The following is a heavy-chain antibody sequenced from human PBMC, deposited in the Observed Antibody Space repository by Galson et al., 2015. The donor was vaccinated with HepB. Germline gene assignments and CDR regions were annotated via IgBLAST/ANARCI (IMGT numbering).Heavy chain of an antibody. CDR3: ARNINWGSDY. CDR2: INPSDGSI. Sequence: SVKVSCKASGYTFTTYYVHWVRQAPGQGLEWMGIINPSDGSISHTQKFQGRITMTRDTSTSTLYMELSSLSSEDPAVYYCARNINWGSDYWGQGTLVTVSS. V-gene: IGHV1-46*01. D-gene: IGHD7-27*01. J-gene: IGHJ4*02. CDR1: GYTFTTYY.